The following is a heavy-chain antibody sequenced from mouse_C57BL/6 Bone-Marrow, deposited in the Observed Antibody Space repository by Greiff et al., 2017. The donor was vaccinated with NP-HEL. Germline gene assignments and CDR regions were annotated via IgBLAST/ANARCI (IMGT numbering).Heavy chain of an antibody. V-gene: IGHV7-3*01. CDR1: GFTFTDYY. CDR3: ARSIYYDYADYPFYAMDY. CDR2: IRNKANGYTT. J-gene: IGHJ4*01. D-gene: IGHD2-4*01. Sequence: EVQLVESGGGLVQPGGSLSLSCAASGFTFTDYYMSWVRQPPGKALEWLVFIRNKANGYTTEYSASVKGRFTISRDNSQSILYRQMNALRAEDSATYYCARSIYYDYADYPFYAMDYWGQGTSVTVSS.